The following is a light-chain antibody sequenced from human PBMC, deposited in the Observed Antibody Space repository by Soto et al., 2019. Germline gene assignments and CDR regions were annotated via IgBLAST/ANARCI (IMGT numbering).Light chain of an antibody. J-gene: IGLJ1*01. CDR3: CSFAGRHEV. CDR2: EVT. Sequence: QSVLTQPASVSGSPGQSITIPCTGTSGDVGSYNLVSWYQQHPGKAPKLMIYEVTERPSGVSNRFSGSKSGNTASLTISGLQPEDEADYYCCSFAGRHEVFGTGTKVTVL. V-gene: IGLV2-23*02. CDR1: SGDVGSYNL.